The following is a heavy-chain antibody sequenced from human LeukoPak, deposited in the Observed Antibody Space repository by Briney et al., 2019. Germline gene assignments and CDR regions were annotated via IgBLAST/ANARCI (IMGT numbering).Heavy chain of an antibody. Sequence: GGSLTLSCAASGFTFSSYAMSWVRQAPGKGLEWVSAISGSGGSTYYADSVKGRFTISRDNSKNTLYLQMNSLRAEDTAVYYCAKKGVLSYYYYYGMDVWGQGTTVTVSS. V-gene: IGHV3-23*01. CDR3: AKKGVLSYYYYYGMDV. J-gene: IGHJ6*02. D-gene: IGHD3-10*01. CDR2: ISGSGGST. CDR1: GFTFSSYA.